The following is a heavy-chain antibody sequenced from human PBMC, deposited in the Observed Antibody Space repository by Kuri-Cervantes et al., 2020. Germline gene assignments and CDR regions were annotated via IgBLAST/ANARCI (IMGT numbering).Heavy chain of an antibody. CDR1: GFTFSSYE. Sequence: GESLKISCAASGFTFSSYEMNWVRQAPGRGLEWVSYISSSGSTIYYADSVKGRFTISRDNAKNSLYLQMNSLRAEDTAVYYCARGTECSGGSCANDAFDIWGQGTMVTVSS. J-gene: IGHJ3*02. D-gene: IGHD2-15*01. CDR2: ISSSGSTI. V-gene: IGHV3-48*03. CDR3: ARGTECSGGSCANDAFDI.